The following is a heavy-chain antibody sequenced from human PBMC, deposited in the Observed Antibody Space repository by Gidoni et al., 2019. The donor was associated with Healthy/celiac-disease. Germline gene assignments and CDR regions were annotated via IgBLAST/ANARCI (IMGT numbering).Heavy chain of an antibody. D-gene: IGHD6-13*01. Sequence: STSYADSVKGRFTIPRDNAKNTLYLQMNSLRAEDTAVYDCARQQQLVRYNWFDPWGQGTLVTVSS. V-gene: IGHV3-74*01. J-gene: IGHJ5*02. CDR2: ST. CDR3: ARQQQLVRYNWFDP.